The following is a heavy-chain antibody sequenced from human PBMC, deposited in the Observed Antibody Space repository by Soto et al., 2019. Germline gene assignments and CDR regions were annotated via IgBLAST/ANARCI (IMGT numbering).Heavy chain of an antibody. CDR2: ITSSSWTI. V-gene: IGHV3-48*01. Sequence: GGSLRLSCAASGFIFSDYSMSWVRQTPGKGLEWVSYITSSSWTIYYADSVKGRFTISRENAKNSLYLQMNSLRAEDTAVYYCSSWLVALHAFDMWGQGTMVTVSS. J-gene: IGHJ3*02. CDR3: SSWLVALHAFDM. CDR1: GFIFSDYS. D-gene: IGHD6-19*01.